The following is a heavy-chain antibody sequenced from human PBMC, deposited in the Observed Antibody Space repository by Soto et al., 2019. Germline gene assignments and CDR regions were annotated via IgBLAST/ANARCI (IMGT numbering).Heavy chain of an antibody. Sequence: PGGSLRLSCAASGFTFSSYAMHWVRQAPGKGLEWVAVISYDGSNKYYADSVKGRFTISRDNSKNTLYLQMNSLRAEDTAVYYCARDGRGSGYYYSYWGQGTLVTVSS. CDR2: ISYDGSNK. CDR3: ARDGRGSGYYYSY. J-gene: IGHJ4*02. CDR1: GFTFSSYA. V-gene: IGHV3-30-3*01. D-gene: IGHD3-22*01.